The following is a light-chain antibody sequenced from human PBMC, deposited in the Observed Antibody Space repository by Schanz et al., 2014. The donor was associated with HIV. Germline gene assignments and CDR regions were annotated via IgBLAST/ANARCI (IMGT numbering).Light chain of an antibody. Sequence: QSVLTQPPSVSEAPRQRVTISCSGSSSNIGNNAVNWYQQLPGTAPKLLIYGNNQRPSGVPDRFSGSKSGTSASLAISGLQSEDEADYYCAAWDDSAVFGGGTKLTVL. CDR1: SSNIGNNA. J-gene: IGLJ3*02. V-gene: IGLV1-36*01. CDR3: AAWDDSAV. CDR2: GNN.